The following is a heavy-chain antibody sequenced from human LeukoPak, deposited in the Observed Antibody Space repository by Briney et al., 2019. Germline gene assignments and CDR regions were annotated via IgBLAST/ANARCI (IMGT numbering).Heavy chain of an antibody. V-gene: IGHV3-48*03. Sequence: GGSLRLPCVASGFILSTSEMNWVRQAPGRGLDWVSFIASDGTIYYADSVRGRFTISRDNAKNSLFLQMNSLRGEDTAVYYCVRVDGGAFDIWGQGTMVTVSS. CDR2: IASDGTI. CDR3: VRVDGGAFDI. CDR1: GFILSTSE. D-gene: IGHD3-10*01. J-gene: IGHJ3*02.